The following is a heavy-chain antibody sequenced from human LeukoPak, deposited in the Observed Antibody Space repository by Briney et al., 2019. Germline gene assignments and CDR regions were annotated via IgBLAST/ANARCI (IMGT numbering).Heavy chain of an antibody. CDR1: GFTFSSYG. J-gene: IGHJ6*03. V-gene: IGHV3-23*01. D-gene: IGHD3-22*01. CDR3: AKEGWNSGYYYYYYYMDV. CDR2: ISGSGGST. Sequence: GGSLRLSCAASGFTFSSYGMSWVRQAPGKGLEWVSAISGSGGSTYYADSVKGRFTISRDNSKNTLYLQMNSLRAEDTAVYYCAKEGWNSGYYYYYYYMDVWGKGTTVTVSS.